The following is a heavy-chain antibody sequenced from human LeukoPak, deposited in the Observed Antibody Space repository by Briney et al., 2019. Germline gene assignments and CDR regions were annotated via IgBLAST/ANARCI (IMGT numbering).Heavy chain of an antibody. CDR2: IYYSGST. CDR1: GGSISSDY. Sequence: SETLSLTCTVSGGSISSDYWSWIRQPPGKGLEWIGYIYYSGSTDYNPSLKSRVTISVDTSKKQFSLKLSSVTAADTVVYYCARRSMVRTVGYYYGMDVWGQGTTVTVSS. CDR3: ARRSMVRTVGYYYGMDV. V-gene: IGHV4-59*08. J-gene: IGHJ6*02. D-gene: IGHD4/OR15-4a*01.